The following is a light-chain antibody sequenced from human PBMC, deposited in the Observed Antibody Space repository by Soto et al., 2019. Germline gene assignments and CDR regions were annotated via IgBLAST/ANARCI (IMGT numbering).Light chain of an antibody. CDR3: EAWDDSLYGAV. CDR2: NND. V-gene: IGLV1-44*01. Sequence: QSVVTQPPSASGTPGQRFTISCSGSSSNIGANPINWYQQLPGTAPKLLIYNNDQRPSGVPDRFSASKSGTSASLAISGLQSEDEADYYCEAWDDSLYGAVLGGGTKLTVL. CDR1: SSNIGANP. J-gene: IGLJ2*01.